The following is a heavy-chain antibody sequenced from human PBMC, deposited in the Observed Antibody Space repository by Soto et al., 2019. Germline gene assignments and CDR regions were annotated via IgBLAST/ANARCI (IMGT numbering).Heavy chain of an antibody. CDR2: ISGSGGST. V-gene: IGHV3-23*01. Sequence: GGSLRLSCAASGFTFSSYAMSWVRQAPGKRLEWVSAISGSGGSTYYADSVKGRFTISRDNSKNTLYLQMNSLRAEDTAVYYCAKTVRHGTVVTPNRYYFDYWGQGTLVTVSS. J-gene: IGHJ4*02. CDR3: AKTVRHGTVVTPNRYYFDY. D-gene: IGHD2-15*01. CDR1: GFTFSSYA.